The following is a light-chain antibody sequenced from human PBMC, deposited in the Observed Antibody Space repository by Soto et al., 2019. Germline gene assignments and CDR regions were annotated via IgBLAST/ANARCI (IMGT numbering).Light chain of an antibody. J-gene: IGKJ2*02. V-gene: IGKV4-1*01. CDR3: QQYYSTPGT. Sequence: DIVMTQSPDSLAVSLGERATINCKSSQSVLYSSNNKNYLAWYQQKPGQPPNLLIYWASTRESGVPDRFSGSGSGTDFTLTISSLHAEDVAVYYCQQYYSTPGTFGQGTKLEIK. CDR2: WAS. CDR1: QSVLYSSNNKNY.